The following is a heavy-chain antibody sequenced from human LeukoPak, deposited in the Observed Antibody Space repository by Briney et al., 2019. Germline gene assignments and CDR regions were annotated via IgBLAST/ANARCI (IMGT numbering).Heavy chain of an antibody. CDR1: GGSISSRSYY. J-gene: IGHJ6*02. Sequence: PSEPLSLPCSVSGGSISSRSYYWGWVRQPPGRGLGWIGRFYYRGRHSYPPSFKSQVTRPVDTSKIQFSLKQSPVTAADTAVYYCATRSYGYCSGGSCPKDPLYYYGMTSGAKGPRSPSP. V-gene: IGHV4-39*07. CDR2: FYYRGRH. D-gene: IGHD2-15*01. CDR3: ATRSYGYCSGGSCPKDPLYYYGMTS.